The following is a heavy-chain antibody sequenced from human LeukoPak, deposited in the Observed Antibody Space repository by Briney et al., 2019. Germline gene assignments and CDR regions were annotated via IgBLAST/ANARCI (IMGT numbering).Heavy chain of an antibody. CDR1: GGSTSSGSYY. J-gene: IGHJ4*02. CDR2: IYTSGST. D-gene: IGHD7-27*01. V-gene: IGHV4-61*02. Sequence: SETLSLTCTVSGGSTSSGSYYWSWIRQPAGKGLEWIGRIYTSGSTNYNPSLKSRVTISVDTSKNQFSLKLSSVTAADTAVYYCARGLGFDYWGQGTLVTVSS. CDR3: ARGLGFDY.